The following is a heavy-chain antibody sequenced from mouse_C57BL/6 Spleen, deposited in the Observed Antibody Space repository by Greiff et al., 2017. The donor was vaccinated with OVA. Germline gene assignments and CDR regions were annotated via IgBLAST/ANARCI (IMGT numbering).Heavy chain of an antibody. D-gene: IGHD4-1*01. CDR3: ARGGNWADYFDY. Sequence: EVQLQQSGPGMVKPSQSLSLTCTVTGYSITSGYDWHWIRHFPGNKLEWMGYISYSGSTNYNPSLKSRISITHDTSKNHFFLKLNSVTTEDTATYYCARGGNWADYFDYWGQGTTLTVSS. J-gene: IGHJ2*01. V-gene: IGHV3-1*01. CDR1: GYSITSGYD. CDR2: ISYSGST.